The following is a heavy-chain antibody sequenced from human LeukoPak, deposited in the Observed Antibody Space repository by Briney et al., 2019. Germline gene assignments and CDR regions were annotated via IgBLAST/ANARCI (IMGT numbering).Heavy chain of an antibody. CDR3: VRDRPHNWFDP. CDR2: FYPTNGGT. D-gene: IGHD6-6*01. V-gene: IGHV1-2*02. CDR1: GYTFTNYW. Sequence: GASVKVSCKVSGYTFTNYWLHWVRQAPGQGLDWIGVFYPTNGGTNYAQKFQGRVSMTGDTSISTAYMESTRLTSDDTAVYYCVRDRPHNWFDPWGQGTLVTVS. J-gene: IGHJ5*02.